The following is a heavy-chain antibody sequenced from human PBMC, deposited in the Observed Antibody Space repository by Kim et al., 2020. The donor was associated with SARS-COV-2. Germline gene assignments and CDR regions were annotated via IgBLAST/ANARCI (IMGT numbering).Heavy chain of an antibody. J-gene: IGHJ4*02. V-gene: IGHV4-34*01. CDR3: ARKAIFGVVITRGKGFDY. CDR2: INHSGST. CDR1: GGSFSGYY. Sequence: SETLSLTCAVYGGSFSGYYWSWIRQPPGKGLEWIGEINHSGSTNYNPSLKSRVTISVDTSKNQFSLKLSSVTAADTAVYYCARKAIFGVVITRGKGFDYWGQGTLVTVSS. D-gene: IGHD3-3*01.